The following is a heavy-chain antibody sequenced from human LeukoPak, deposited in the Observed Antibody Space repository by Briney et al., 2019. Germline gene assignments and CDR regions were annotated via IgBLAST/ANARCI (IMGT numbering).Heavy chain of an antibody. J-gene: IGHJ3*02. V-gene: IGHV4-4*02. CDR1: GRSISSSNW. D-gene: IGHD4-17*01. Sequence: SETLSLTCAVSGRSISSSNWWSWVRQPPGKGLEWIGEIYHSGSTNYNPSLKSRVTISVDKSKNQFSLKLSSVTAADTAVYYCARLDYGDYVKAFDIWGQGTMVTVSS. CDR3: ARLDYGDYVKAFDI. CDR2: IYHSGST.